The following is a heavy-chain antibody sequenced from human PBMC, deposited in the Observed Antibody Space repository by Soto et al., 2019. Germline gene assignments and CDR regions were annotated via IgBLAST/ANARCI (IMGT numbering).Heavy chain of an antibody. CDR2: ISAYNGNT. CDR1: GYTFTSYG. D-gene: IGHD3-3*01. J-gene: IGHJ4*02. Sequence: QVPLVQSGAEVKKPGASVKVSCKASGYTFTSYGISWVRQAPGHGLEWMGWISAYNGNTNYAQKLQGRVTMTTDTSTSTAYMELRSLRSDDTAVYYCARDIPYDFFSSGSFDYWGQGTLVTVSS. V-gene: IGHV1-18*01. CDR3: ARDIPYDFFSSGSFDY.